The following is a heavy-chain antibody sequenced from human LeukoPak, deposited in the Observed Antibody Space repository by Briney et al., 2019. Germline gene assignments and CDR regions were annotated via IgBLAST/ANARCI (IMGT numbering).Heavy chain of an antibody. Sequence: SVKVSCKASGGTFTNYAINWVRQAPGQGLEWMGRIIPIVGIANYAQKFQGRVTITADKSTTTAHMELSSLRSEDTAVYYCARGGIDCSVGSCFYYFDHWGQGTLVTVSS. CDR3: ARGGIDCSVGSCFYYFDH. J-gene: IGHJ4*02. D-gene: IGHD2-15*01. V-gene: IGHV1-69*04. CDR2: IIPIVGIA. CDR1: GGTFTNYA.